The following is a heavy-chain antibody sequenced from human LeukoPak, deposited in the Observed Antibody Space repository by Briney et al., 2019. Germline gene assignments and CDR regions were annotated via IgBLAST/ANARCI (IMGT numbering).Heavy chain of an antibody. CDR3: AKGRGLVSPDDH. V-gene: IGHV3-23*01. J-gene: IGHJ4*02. Sequence: PGGSLRLSCAASGFIFRTYAMAWVCQAPGKGLEWVSSVSDSGGDAYYADSVKGRFTISRDNAKNTLSLQMNSLRAEDTAVYYCAKGRGLVSPDDHWGQGTLVTVSS. CDR1: GFIFRTYA. D-gene: IGHD3/OR15-3a*01. CDR2: VSDSGGDA.